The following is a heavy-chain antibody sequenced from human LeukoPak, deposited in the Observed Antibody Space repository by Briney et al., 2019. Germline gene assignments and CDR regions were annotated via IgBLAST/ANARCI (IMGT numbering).Heavy chain of an antibody. CDR3: ARVNINNWHSCDY. V-gene: IGHV4-4*02. Sequence: SGTLSLTCAVSGGSISSNNWWGWVRQPPGKGLEWIGEIYHSGSPNYNPSLKSRVTISVDKSRNHFSLNLSSVTAADTAVYYCARVNINNWHSCDYWGQGTPVTVSS. CDR2: IYHSGSP. CDR1: GGSISSNNW. D-gene: IGHD1-1*01. J-gene: IGHJ4*02.